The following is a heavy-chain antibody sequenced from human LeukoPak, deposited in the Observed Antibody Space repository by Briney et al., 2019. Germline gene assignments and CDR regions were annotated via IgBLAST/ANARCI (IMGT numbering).Heavy chain of an antibody. CDR1: GGSFSGYY. CDR2: TNHSGST. CDR3: ARSIGGVWGSYRQPDY. Sequence: SETLSLTCAVYGGSFSGYYWSWIRQPPGKGLEWIGETNHSGSTNYNPSLKSRVTISVDTSKNQFSLKLSSVTAAGTAVYYCARSIGGVWGSYRQPDYWGQGTLVTVSS. D-gene: IGHD3-16*02. J-gene: IGHJ4*02. V-gene: IGHV4-34*01.